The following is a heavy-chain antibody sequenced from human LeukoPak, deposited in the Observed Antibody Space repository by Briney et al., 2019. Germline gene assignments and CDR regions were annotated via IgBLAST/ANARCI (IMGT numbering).Heavy chain of an antibody. V-gene: IGHV4-59*08. Sequence: KPSETLSLTCTVSGGSISSYYWSWIRQPPGKGLEWIGYIYYSGSTNYNPSLKSRVTISVDTSKNQFFLKLSSVTAADTAVYYCARHGGFDYGDYLFDYWGQGTLVTVSS. CDR3: ARHGGFDYGDYLFDY. CDR1: GGSISSYY. CDR2: IYYSGST. J-gene: IGHJ4*02. D-gene: IGHD4-17*01.